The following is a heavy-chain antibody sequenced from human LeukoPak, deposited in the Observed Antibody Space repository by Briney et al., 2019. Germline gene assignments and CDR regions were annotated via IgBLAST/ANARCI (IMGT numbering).Heavy chain of an antibody. Sequence: GGSLRLSCAASGFTFSSYSMNWVRQAPGKGLEWVSYISSSSSTIYYADSVKGRFTISRDNAKNSLYLQMSSLRAEDTAVYYCAREWGYSGSYYPYWGQGTQVTVSS. CDR1: GFTFSSYS. V-gene: IGHV3-48*01. CDR2: ISSSSSTI. CDR3: AREWGYSGSYYPY. D-gene: IGHD1-26*01. J-gene: IGHJ4*02.